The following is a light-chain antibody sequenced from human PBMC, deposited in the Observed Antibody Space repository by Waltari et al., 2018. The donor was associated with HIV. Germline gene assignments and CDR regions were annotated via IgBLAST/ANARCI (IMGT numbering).Light chain of an antibody. J-gene: IGLJ2*01. CDR1: NSDLPLDDS. CDR2: ELS. CDR3: SSYTVRNTLI. Sequence: QSALTQPASISGSPGQSVTISCTGLNSDLPLDDSVSWYQQLPAKAPQLIIFELSVRPSGISHRFSGSKSGNTASLTISGLQAEDEADYYCSSYTVRNTLIFGGGTKLTVL. V-gene: IGLV2-14*03.